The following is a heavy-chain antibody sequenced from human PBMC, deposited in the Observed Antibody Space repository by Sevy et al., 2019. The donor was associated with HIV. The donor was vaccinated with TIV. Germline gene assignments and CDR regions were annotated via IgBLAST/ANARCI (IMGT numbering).Heavy chain of an antibody. CDR1: GFTFSSYA. CDR2: FSSSGGNT. CDR3: ARSGGYSDYGMDV. D-gene: IGHD5-12*01. Sequence: GGSLRLSCAASGFTFSSYAMSWVRQAPGKGLEWVSVFSSSGGNTYYADSVKGRFTISRENAKNSFYLQMNNLRAGDTAVYYCARSGGYSDYGMDVWGQGTTVTVSS. J-gene: IGHJ6*02. V-gene: IGHV3-23*01.